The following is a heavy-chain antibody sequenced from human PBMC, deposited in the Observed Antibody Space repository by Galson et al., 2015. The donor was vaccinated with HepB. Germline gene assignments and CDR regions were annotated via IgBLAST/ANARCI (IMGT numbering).Heavy chain of an antibody. CDR1: GLTFSRYS. CDR2: ISGAGDTI. CDR3: ARDRLGYYDMDV. Sequence: SLRLSCAASGLTFSRYSMNWVRQAPGRGLEWVSYISGAGDTIYYADSLKGRFTISRDNAQNSLYLQMNSLRDEDTAMYYCARDRLGYYDMDVWGQGTTVTVSS. J-gene: IGHJ6*02. V-gene: IGHV3-48*02. D-gene: IGHD6-13*01.